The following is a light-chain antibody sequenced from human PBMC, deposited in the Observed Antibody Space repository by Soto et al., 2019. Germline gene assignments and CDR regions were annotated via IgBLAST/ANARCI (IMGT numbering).Light chain of an antibody. J-gene: IGLJ1*01. CDR1: SSDVGGYNY. CDR3: SSYTSSSTQV. CDR2: DVS. Sequence: SDLTQPASVSGSPGQSITISCTGTSSDVGGYNYVSWYQQHPGKAPKLMIYDVSNRPSGVSNRFSGSKSGNTASLTISGLQAEDEADYYCSSYTSSSTQVFGTGTKVTVL. V-gene: IGLV2-14*01.